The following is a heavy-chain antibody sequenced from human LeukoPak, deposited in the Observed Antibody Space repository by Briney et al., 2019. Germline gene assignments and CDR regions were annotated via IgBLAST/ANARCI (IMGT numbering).Heavy chain of an antibody. Sequence: PGGSLRLSCAASGFTFSNYAMTWVRQAPGKGLEWVSYIRNSGDTTYYADSVKGRFTISRDNSKNTVYLQMHGLRAEDTAVYYCAKDPYGTRYFDYWGQGTLVTVSS. D-gene: IGHD2-2*01. CDR1: GFTFSNYA. V-gene: IGHV3-23*01. CDR3: AKDPYGTRYFDY. J-gene: IGHJ4*02. CDR2: IRNSGDTT.